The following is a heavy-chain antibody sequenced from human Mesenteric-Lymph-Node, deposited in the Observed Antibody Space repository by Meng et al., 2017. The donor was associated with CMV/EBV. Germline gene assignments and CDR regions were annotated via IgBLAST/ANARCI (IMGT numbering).Heavy chain of an antibody. CDR3: ARGSLIVGSTAGWFDP. D-gene: IGHD1-26*01. CDR1: GGTFSSYA. Sequence: ASVKVSCKASGGTFSSYAISWVRQAPGQGLEWMGWINPNSGGTNYAQKFQGRVTMTRDTSISTAYMDLSRLRFDDTAVYYCARGSLIVGSTAGWFDPWGQGTLVTVSS. J-gene: IGHJ5*02. V-gene: IGHV1-2*02. CDR2: INPNSGGT.